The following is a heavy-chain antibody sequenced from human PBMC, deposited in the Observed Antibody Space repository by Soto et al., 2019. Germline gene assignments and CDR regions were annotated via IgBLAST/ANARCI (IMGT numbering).Heavy chain of an antibody. CDR1: GGSISSGDYY. D-gene: IGHD3-10*01. V-gene: IGHV4-30-4*01. Sequence: QVQLQESGPGLVKPSQTLSLTCTVSGGSISSGDYYWSWIRQPPGKGLEWIGYIYYSGSTYYNPSLKMLVIISVDTSKSQFALKLSSVSAADTAVYYCARAQGSGFLVSWGQGTLVTVSS. CDR3: ARAQGSGFLVS. J-gene: IGHJ4*02. CDR2: IYYSGST.